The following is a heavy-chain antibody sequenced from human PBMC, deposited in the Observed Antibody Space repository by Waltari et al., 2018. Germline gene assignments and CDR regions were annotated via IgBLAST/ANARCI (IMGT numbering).Heavy chain of an antibody. CDR2: INHSGST. Sequence: QVQLQQWGAGLLKPSETLSLTCAVYGGSFSGYYWSWIRQPPGKGLEWIGEINHSGSTNYNPSLKSRVTISVDPSKNQFSLKLSFGTAADTAVYYCAGGCIAAACRSFDYWGQGTLVTVSS. CDR1: GGSFSGYY. V-gene: IGHV4-34*01. J-gene: IGHJ4*02. CDR3: AGGCIAAACRSFDY. D-gene: IGHD6-13*01.